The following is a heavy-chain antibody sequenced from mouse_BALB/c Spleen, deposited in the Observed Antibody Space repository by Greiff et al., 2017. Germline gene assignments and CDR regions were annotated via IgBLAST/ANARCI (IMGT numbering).Heavy chain of an antibody. J-gene: IGHJ2*01. CDR3: AREGRYYFDY. CDR2: ISSGGSYT. V-gene: IGHV5-9-3*01. Sequence: EVQVVESGGGLVKPGGSLKLSCAASGFTFSSYAMSWVRQTPEKRLEWVATISSGGSYTYYPDSVKGRFTISRDNAKNTLYLQMSSLRSEDTAMYYCAREGRYYFDYWGQGTTLTVSS. D-gene: IGHD1-1*01. CDR1: GFTFSSYA.